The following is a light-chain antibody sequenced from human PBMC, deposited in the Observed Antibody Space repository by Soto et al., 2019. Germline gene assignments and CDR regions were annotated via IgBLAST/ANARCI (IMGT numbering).Light chain of an antibody. CDR2: GAS. J-gene: IGKJ1*01. CDR1: QSVSSN. CDR3: QQYNNWPPWT. V-gene: IGKV3-15*01. Sequence: EIVMTQSPATLSVSPGERATLSCRASQSVSSNLAWYQQKPGQAPRLLIYGASTRANGIPARFSGSGSGTEFTLTINSLQYEDFAVYYCQQYNNWPPWTFGQGTKVEIK.